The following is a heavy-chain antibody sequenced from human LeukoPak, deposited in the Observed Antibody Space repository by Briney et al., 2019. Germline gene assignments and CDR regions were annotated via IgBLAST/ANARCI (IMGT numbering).Heavy chain of an antibody. D-gene: IGHD3-10*01. Sequence: GGSLRLSCAASGFTFSNYWMTWVRQAPGKGLEWVANIKHDGSEDYYLDSVKGRFTISRDNAKNSLYLQMNSLRAEDTAVYYCARDLHGSGRRQKGNLFDPWGQGTLVTVSS. J-gene: IGHJ5*02. CDR3: ARDLHGSGRRQKGNLFDP. V-gene: IGHV3-7*01. CDR1: GFTFSNYW. CDR2: IKHDGSED.